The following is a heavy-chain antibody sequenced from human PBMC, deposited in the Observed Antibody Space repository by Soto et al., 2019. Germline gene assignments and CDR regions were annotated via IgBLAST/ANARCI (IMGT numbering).Heavy chain of an antibody. CDR3: ARDQIVVAPFDY. CDR2: ISSSGSTI. Sequence: LRLSCAASGXTFSSYEMNWVRQAPGKGLEWVSYISSSGSTIYYADSVKGRFTISRDNAKNSLYLQMNSLRAEDTAVYYCARDQIVVAPFDYWGQGTLVTVSS. V-gene: IGHV3-48*03. D-gene: IGHD3-22*01. CDR1: GXTFSSYE. J-gene: IGHJ4*02.